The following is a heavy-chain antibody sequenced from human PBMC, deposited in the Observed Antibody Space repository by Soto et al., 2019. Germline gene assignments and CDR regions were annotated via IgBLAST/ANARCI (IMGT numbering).Heavy chain of an antibody. CDR3: ARDSLVVVAATIVTLDAFDI. CDR1: GFTFSSYA. Sequence: QPGGSLRLSCAASGFTFSSYAMHWVRQAPGKGLEFVSAISSNGGSTYYANSVKGRFTISRDNSKNTLYLQMGSLRAEDMAVYYCARDSLVVVAATIVTLDAFDIWGQGTMVTVSS. D-gene: IGHD2-15*01. J-gene: IGHJ3*02. CDR2: ISSNGGST. V-gene: IGHV3-64*01.